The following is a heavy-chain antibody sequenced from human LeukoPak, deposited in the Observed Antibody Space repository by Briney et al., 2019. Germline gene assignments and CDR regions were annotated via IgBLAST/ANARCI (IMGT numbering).Heavy chain of an antibody. J-gene: IGHJ3*02. Sequence: SETLSLTCAVYGGSFSGYYWSWLRQPPGKGLEGIGEINHSGSTNYNPSLTSRVTISVDTSRNQFSLKLSSVTAADTAVYYCARSWRCSGGSCYQGFRRGTKNDAFDIWGQGTMVTVSS. CDR3: ARSWRCSGGSCYQGFRRGTKNDAFDI. CDR1: GGSFSGYY. CDR2: INHSGST. D-gene: IGHD2-15*01. V-gene: IGHV4-34*01.